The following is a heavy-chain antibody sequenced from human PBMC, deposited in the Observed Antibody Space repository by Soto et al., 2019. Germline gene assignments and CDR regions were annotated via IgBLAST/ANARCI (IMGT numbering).Heavy chain of an antibody. V-gene: IGHV4-59*01. D-gene: IGHD1-26*01. CDR3: ALLREGSFDY. J-gene: IGHJ4*02. CDR2: IYYSGST. CDR1: GGSISSYY. Sequence: TSETLSLTCTVSGGSISSYYWSWIRQPPGKGLEWIGYIYYSGSTNYNPSLKSRVTISVDTSKNQFSLKLSSVTAADTAVYYCALLREGSFDYWGQGTLVTVSS.